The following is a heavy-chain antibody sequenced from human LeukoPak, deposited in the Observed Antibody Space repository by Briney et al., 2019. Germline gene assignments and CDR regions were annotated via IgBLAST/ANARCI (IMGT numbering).Heavy chain of an antibody. CDR3: ARGAAGNFLDY. J-gene: IGHJ4*02. V-gene: IGHV3-53*01. CDR1: GFTVTSNY. Sequence: PGGSLRLSCAASGFTVTSNYMSWVRQAPGKGLEWVSVIYSSGSTYYADSVKGRLTISRDNSKNMVYLQMNSLRAEDTAVYYCARGAAGNFLDYWGQGTLVTVSS. D-gene: IGHD6-25*01. CDR2: IYSSGST.